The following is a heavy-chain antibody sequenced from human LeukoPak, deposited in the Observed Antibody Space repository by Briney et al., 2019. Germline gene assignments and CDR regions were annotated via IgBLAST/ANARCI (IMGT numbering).Heavy chain of an antibody. CDR1: GGSISSYY. Sequence: SESLSLTCTVSGGSISSYYWSWIRQPPGKGLEWIGYIYYSGSTNYNPSLKSRVTISVDTSKNQFSLKLSSVTAADTAVYYCARADRGVGWFDPWGQGTLVTVSS. D-gene: IGHD3-10*01. J-gene: IGHJ5*02. V-gene: IGHV4-59*08. CDR2: IYYSGST. CDR3: ARADRGVGWFDP.